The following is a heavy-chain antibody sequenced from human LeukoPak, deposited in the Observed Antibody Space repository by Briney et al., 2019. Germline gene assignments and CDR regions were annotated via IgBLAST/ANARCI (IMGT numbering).Heavy chain of an antibody. CDR1: GFTFSSYA. J-gene: IGHJ4*02. CDR3: ARGPPTLRRSSWPFDY. Sequence: GGSLRLSCAASGFTFSSYAMHWVRQAPGKGPEWVAVISYDGSNKYYADSVKGRFTISRDNSKNTLYLQMNSLRAEDTAVYYCARGPPTLRRSSWPFDYWGQGTLVTVSS. CDR2: ISYDGSNK. D-gene: IGHD6-13*01. V-gene: IGHV3-30*04.